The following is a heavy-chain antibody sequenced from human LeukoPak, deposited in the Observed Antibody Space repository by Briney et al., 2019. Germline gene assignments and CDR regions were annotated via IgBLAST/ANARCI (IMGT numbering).Heavy chain of an antibody. Sequence: PGGSLRLSYAASGFTFSSYAMHWVRQAPGKGLEWVAVISYDGSNKYYADSVKGRFTISRDNSKNTLYLQMNSLRAEDTAVYYCARAHPGYSGGWYFDYWGQGTLVTVSS. CDR2: ISYDGSNK. CDR1: GFTFSSYA. J-gene: IGHJ4*02. D-gene: IGHD6-19*01. V-gene: IGHV3-30-3*01. CDR3: ARAHPGYSGGWYFDY.